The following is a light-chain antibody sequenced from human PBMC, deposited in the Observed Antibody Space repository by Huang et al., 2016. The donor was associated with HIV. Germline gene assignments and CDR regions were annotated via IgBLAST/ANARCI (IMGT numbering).Light chain of an antibody. CDR3: QQYYSFPLT. CDR2: ATS. CDR1: QDIKTY. J-gene: IGKJ1*01. V-gene: IGKV1-8*01. Sequence: AIRITQSPSSLSASTGDKVSITLRASQDIKTYLAWFQQKPGKPPSLLIYATSTLQSGVPSRFSGSGSGTDFTLTITHLQSEDFATYYCQQYYSFPLTFGQGSQVEV.